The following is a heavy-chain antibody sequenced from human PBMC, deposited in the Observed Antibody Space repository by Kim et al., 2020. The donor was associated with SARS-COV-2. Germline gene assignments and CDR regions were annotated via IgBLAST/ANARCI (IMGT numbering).Heavy chain of an antibody. CDR3: ARSHGGF. Sequence: YYTGYTNSIPSLKSRVTMSLDTSKNQFSLKLSSVTAADTAIYYCARSHGGFWGQGILVTVSS. CDR2: YYTGYT. D-gene: IGHD3-3*01. V-gene: IGHV4-59*01. J-gene: IGHJ4*02.